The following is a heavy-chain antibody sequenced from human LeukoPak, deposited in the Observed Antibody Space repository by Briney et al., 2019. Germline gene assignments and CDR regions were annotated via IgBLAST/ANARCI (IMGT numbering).Heavy chain of an antibody. CDR3: ARVPEAGYNPDY. CDR2: IHPSGDRT. CDR1: GYTLTNHY. Sequence: ASVKVSRKASGYTLTNHYMYWVRQAPGQGLEWMGIIHPSGDRTSYAQKFQGRVTMTSDTSTSTVYMELSSLRSEDTAVYYCARVPEAGYNPDYWGQGTLVTVSA. D-gene: IGHD5-24*01. J-gene: IGHJ4*02. V-gene: IGHV1-46*01.